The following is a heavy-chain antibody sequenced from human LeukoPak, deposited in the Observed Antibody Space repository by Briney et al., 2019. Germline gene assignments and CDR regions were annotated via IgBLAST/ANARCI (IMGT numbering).Heavy chain of an antibody. J-gene: IGHJ4*02. Sequence: GRSLRLSCAASGFIFEDYAMHWVRQAPGKGLEWVPGISWNSGSIGYADSVKGRFTISRDNAKNSLYLQMNSLRAEDTALYYCAKTRYSGSGSYYLPLDYWGQGTLVTVSS. CDR1: GFIFEDYA. CDR3: AKTRYSGSGSYYLPLDY. V-gene: IGHV3-9*01. D-gene: IGHD3-10*01. CDR2: ISWNSGSI.